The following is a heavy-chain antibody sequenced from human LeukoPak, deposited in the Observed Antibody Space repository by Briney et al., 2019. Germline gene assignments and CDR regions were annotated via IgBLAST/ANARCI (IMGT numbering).Heavy chain of an antibody. CDR1: GFTFSSYA. Sequence: GGSLRLSCAASGFTFSSYAMHWVRQAPGKGLEWVAVISYDGSNKYYAASVKGRFTISRDNSKNTLYLQLNSLRAEDTAVYYCARDRHFVYGSGSCPYDYWGQGTLVTVSS. CDR2: ISYDGSNK. CDR3: ARDRHFVYGSGSCPYDY. D-gene: IGHD3-10*01. V-gene: IGHV3-30*04. J-gene: IGHJ4*02.